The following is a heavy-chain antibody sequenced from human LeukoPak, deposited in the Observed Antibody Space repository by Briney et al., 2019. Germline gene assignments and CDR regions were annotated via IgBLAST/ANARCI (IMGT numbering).Heavy chain of an antibody. D-gene: IGHD4-17*01. CDR3: ARGGSDGGDYSSFDI. CDR1: GFTVSNYY. CDR2: IYTSGST. V-gene: IGHV3-66*01. J-gene: IGHJ3*02. Sequence: GGSLRLSCAASGFTVSNYYMSWVRQAPGQGLEWVSVIYTSGSTSDADSVRGRFTISRDKSKNTLYLQMNSLRAEDAAVYYCARGGSDGGDYSSFDIWGLGTMVTV.